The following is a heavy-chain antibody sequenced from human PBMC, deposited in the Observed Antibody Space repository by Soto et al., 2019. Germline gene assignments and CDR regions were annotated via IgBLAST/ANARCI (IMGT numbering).Heavy chain of an antibody. CDR1: GCTFSGFY. D-gene: IGHD6-19*01. Sequence: GASVKVSCKASGCTFSGFYMHWVRQAPGQGLEWMGWINPSSGGTKSAEKFQGRVTMTRDTSISTAYMELSRLTSDDTAVYYCASAAVTGTAGLDFWGQGTQVTVSS. V-gene: IGHV1-2*02. CDR2: INPSSGGT. J-gene: IGHJ4*02. CDR3: ASAAVTGTAGLDF.